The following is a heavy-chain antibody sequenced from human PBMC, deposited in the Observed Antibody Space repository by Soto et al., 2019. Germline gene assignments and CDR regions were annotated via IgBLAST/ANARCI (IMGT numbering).Heavy chain of an antibody. CDR3: TSGARGITGTPKNWFAH. CDR1: GGSISRGDYY. V-gene: IGHV4-30-4*01. J-gene: IGHJ5*02. Sequence: QVQLQEAGPGLVKPSQTLSLTCTVSGGSISRGDYYWSWISQPPGKGLEWIGSIYYSGSTHYNPSLKPRLTISVDTSKHPFFLKLCSVTASGTAAYFCTSGARGITGTPKNWFAHWGQVTLVTVSS. D-gene: IGHD1-20*01. CDR2: IYYSGST.